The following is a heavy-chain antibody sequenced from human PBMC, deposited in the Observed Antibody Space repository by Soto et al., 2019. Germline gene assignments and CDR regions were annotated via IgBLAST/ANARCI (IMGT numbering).Heavy chain of an antibody. J-gene: IGHJ5*02. V-gene: IGHV4-4*02. CDR2: IYHSGST. CDR3: ARRDLGTTVTISNWFDP. CDR1: GGSISSSNW. D-gene: IGHD4-17*01. Sequence: PSETLSLTCAVSGGSISSSNWWSWVRQPPGKGLEWIGEIYHSGSTNYNPSLKSRVTISVDKSKNQFSLKLSSVTAADTAVYYCARRDLGTTVTISNWFDPWGQGTLVTVSS.